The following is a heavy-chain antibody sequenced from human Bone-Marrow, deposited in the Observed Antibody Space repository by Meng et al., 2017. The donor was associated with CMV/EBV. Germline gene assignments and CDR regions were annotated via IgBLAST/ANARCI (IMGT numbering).Heavy chain of an antibody. D-gene: IGHD2-2*02. CDR1: FTVSRNY. CDR2: IYSGGST. CDR3: ARDRGGGPGRLYNDAFDI. V-gene: IGHV3-53*05. J-gene: IGHJ3*02. Sequence: FTVSRNYMSWVRQAPGKGLEWVSVIYSGGSTYYADSVKGRFTISRDNSKNTLYLQMDSLRAEDTAVYYCARDRGGGPGRLYNDAFDIWGQGSMVTVSS.